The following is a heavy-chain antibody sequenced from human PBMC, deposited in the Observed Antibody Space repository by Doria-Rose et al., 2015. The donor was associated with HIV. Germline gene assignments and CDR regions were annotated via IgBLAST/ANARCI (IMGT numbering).Heavy chain of an antibody. D-gene: IGHD3-16*01. CDR3: ARMGSYRELDY. CDR1: GASVSSRGYY. CDR2: TYYAGTS. Sequence: QVQLQESGPGLVKPSETLSLTCSVSGASVSSRGYYWNWIRQVPGKGLESLGYTYYAGTSDYSPSLKSRLNMAVDTSKNQFSLKLSSVTVADTAVYYCARMGSYRELDYWGQGARGIDSS. V-gene: IGHV4-31*03. J-gene: IGHJ4*02.